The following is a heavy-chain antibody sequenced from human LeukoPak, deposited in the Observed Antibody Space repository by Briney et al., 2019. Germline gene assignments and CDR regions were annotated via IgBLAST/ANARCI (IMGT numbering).Heavy chain of an antibody. CDR3: ARFIAAPYYFDY. J-gene: IGHJ4*02. Sequence: GGSLRLSCAASEFTVSSNYMSWVRQAPGKGLEWVSFISSSRSYIYYADSVKGRFTISRDNAKNSLYLQMNSLRAEDTAVYYCARFIAAPYYFDYWGRGTLVTVSS. D-gene: IGHD6-13*01. V-gene: IGHV3-21*01. CDR2: ISSSRSYI. CDR1: EFTVSSNY.